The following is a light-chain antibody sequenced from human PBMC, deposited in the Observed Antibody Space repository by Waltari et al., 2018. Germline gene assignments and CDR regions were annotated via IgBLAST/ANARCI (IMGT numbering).Light chain of an antibody. CDR2: DVD. CDR3: CSYAGRYTFV. V-gene: IGLV2-11*01. J-gene: IGLJ1*01. CDR1: GSDVGGYIY. Sequence: QSALTQPRSVSGSPGQSVTISCTGSGSDVGGYIYVSWYHHHPGRAPKVVIYDVDKRPHGVPDRFSRSQSGKTASLTISGLQAEDEGDYYCCSYAGRYTFVFGSGTRVTVL.